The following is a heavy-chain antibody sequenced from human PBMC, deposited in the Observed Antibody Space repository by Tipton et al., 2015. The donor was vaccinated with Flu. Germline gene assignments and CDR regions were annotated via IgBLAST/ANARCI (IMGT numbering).Heavy chain of an antibody. Sequence: TLSLTCTVSGGYVSSYYSNWIRQPPGKGLEWIGYIYNNQYTKYNPSLKSRVTVSVDPSMSQFSLRLTSVTAADKTVYYCARDPNIGMPDSVEYWG. CDR2: IYNNQYT. V-gene: IGHV4-59*02. D-gene: IGHD5-12*01. CDR1: GGYVSSYY. J-gene: IGHJ4*01. CDR3: ARDPNIGMPDSVEY.